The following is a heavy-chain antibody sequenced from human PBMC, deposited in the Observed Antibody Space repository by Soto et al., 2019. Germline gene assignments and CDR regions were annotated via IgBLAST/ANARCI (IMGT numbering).Heavy chain of an antibody. Sequence: SETLSLTCTVSGGSISSSSYYWGWILQPPGKGLEWIGSIYYSGSTYYNPSLKSRVTISVDTSKNQFSLKLSSVTAADTAVYYCARQGNVVVDWYFDLWGRGTLVTAPQ. CDR1: GGSISSSSYY. D-gene: IGHD2-21*01. CDR3: ARQGNVVVDWYFDL. V-gene: IGHV4-39*01. CDR2: IYYSGST. J-gene: IGHJ2*01.